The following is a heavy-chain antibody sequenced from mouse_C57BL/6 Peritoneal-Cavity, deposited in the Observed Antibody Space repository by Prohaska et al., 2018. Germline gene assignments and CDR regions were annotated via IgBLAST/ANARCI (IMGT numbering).Heavy chain of an antibody. V-gene: IGHV1-9*01. D-gene: IGHD1-1*01. J-gene: IGHJ2*01. Sequence: KLSCKATGYTFTGYWIEWVKQRPGHGLEWIGEILPGSGSTNYNEKFKGKATFTADTSANTAYMQLSSLTTEDSAICYCARGTTVPDFDYWVQGTTLTVSS. CDR3: ARGTTVPDFDY. CDR1: GYTFTGYW. CDR2: ILPGSGST.